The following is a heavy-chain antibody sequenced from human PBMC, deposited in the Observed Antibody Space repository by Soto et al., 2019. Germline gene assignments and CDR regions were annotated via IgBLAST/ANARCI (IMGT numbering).Heavy chain of an antibody. Sequence: SETLSLTCTVSGGSISGYYWSWIRQPPGKGLEWIAYIYSSGSTNYNPSLKSRITISVDTSKNQFSLKLNSVTAADTAVYYCARDAGSSSYLDYWGQGALVTVSS. CDR3: ARDAGSSSYLDY. CDR2: IYSSGST. CDR1: GGSISGYY. D-gene: IGHD2-2*01. V-gene: IGHV4-59*01. J-gene: IGHJ4*02.